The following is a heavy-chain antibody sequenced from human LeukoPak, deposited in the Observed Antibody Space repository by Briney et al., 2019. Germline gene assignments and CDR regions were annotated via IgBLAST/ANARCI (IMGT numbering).Heavy chain of an antibody. CDR3: AKDKALGGDY. J-gene: IGHJ4*02. D-gene: IGHD6-25*01. V-gene: IGHV3-7*01. CDR1: GFTFSSYW. CDR2: IKPDGSEK. Sequence: PGGSLRLSCAASGFTFSSYWMSWVRQAPGKGLEWVANIKPDGSEKYYVDSVKGRFTISRDNAKNSLYLQMNSLRADDTAVYYCAKDKALGGDYWGQGTLVTVFS.